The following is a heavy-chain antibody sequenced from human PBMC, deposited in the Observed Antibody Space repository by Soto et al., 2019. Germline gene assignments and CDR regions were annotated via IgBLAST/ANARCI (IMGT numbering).Heavy chain of an antibody. CDR3: ANLPRYQPPYS. V-gene: IGHV3-23*01. CDR2: ISTSGSDT. Sequence: EVQLLDSGGGLVQPGGSLRLSCAASGFTFSNYAMSWVRQAPGKGLEWVSTISTSGSDTYYADSVKGRFTLSRDNSKNTLYLQMNSLRAEDTAIYYCANLPRYQPPYSWGQGTLVTVSS. D-gene: IGHD2-2*01. CDR1: GFTFSNYA. J-gene: IGHJ4*02.